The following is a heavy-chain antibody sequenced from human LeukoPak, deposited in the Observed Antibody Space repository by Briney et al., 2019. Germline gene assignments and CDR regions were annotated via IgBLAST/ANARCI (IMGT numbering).Heavy chain of an antibody. J-gene: IGHJ4*02. D-gene: IGHD2-21*02. CDR3: ARRCLVGYDCYHLDH. Sequence: GGSLRLSCAASGFTFRNYWMDWVRKGPGKGLVWVSRINGDGSSTFYADSVKGRFTVSRDNAKNTVYLQMNSLRAEDTAVYYCARRCLVGYDCYHLDHWGQGTLVIVSS. CDR1: GFTFRNYW. V-gene: IGHV3-74*01. CDR2: INGDGSST.